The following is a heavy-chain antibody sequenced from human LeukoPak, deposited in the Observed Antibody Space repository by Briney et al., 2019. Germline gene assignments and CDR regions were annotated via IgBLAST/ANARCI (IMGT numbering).Heavy chain of an antibody. D-gene: IGHD2-2*01. CDR3: ARGSSLGFDP. J-gene: IGHJ5*02. V-gene: IGHV3-13*04. CDR1: GFTFSTYD. CDR2: IGTGGDT. Sequence: GGSLRLSCAASGFTFSTYDMHWVRQPAGEGLQWVSGIGTGGDTYYLGSVKGRFTISRDNAKNSLYLQMNGLRAGDTAVYFCARGSSLGFDPWGQGTLVTVSS.